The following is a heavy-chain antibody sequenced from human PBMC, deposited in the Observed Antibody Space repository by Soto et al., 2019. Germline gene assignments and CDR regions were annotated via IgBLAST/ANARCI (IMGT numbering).Heavy chain of an antibody. CDR1: GYSFTSLD. V-gene: IGHV1-8*01. CDR2: MQPSSGRT. J-gene: IGHJ4*02. CDR3: ARGVNAGVDY. Sequence: QVQMVKSGADGMVPGSSVKVYCKASGYSFTSLDINWVRQTTGQGLEWMGWMQPSSGRTGYAQKFQGRVTVTRDTSINTAYMALSSLTSDDKAFYYCARGVNAGVDYWVQGTLVTVSS. D-gene: IGHD1-1*01.